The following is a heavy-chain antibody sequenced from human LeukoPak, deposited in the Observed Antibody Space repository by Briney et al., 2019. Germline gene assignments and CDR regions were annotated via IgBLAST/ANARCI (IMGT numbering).Heavy chain of an antibody. J-gene: IGHJ5*02. V-gene: IGHV1-18*04. CDR1: GYTFTSYG. CDR2: ISTYNGNT. Sequence: ASVKVSCKATGYTFTSYGISWGRQSPGHGLEWMGWISTYNGNTNYAQKVQGRVTMTTDTSTSTAYMELRSLRYDDTAVYYCARGAVAGIGGSWWFDPWGQGTLVTVSS. CDR3: ARGAVAGIGGSWWFDP. D-gene: IGHD6-19*01.